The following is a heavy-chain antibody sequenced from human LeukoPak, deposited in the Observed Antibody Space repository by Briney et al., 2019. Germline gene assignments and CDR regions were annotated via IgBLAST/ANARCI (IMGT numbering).Heavy chain of an antibody. CDR1: GYTFTSYA. CDR2: INTNTRNP. Sequence: ASVKVSCKASGYTFTSYAMNWVRQAPGQGLEWMGWINTNTRNPTYAQGFTGRFVFSLDTSVSTAYLQISSLKAEDTAVYYCAASQLPSPDAFDIWGKGQWSPSLQ. D-gene: IGHD2-2*01. V-gene: IGHV7-4-1*02. CDR3: AASQLPSPDAFDI. J-gene: IGHJ3*02.